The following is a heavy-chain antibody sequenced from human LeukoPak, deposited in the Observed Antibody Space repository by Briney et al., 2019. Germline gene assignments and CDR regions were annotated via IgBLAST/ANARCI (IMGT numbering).Heavy chain of an antibody. J-gene: IGHJ4*02. Sequence: GGSLRLSCAASGFTFSSYAMSWVRQAPGKGLEWVSAISGSGGSTYYADSVKGRFTISRDNSKNTLYLEMNSLRAEDTAVYYCAKDPPRRGYSASPQENWGQGTLVTVSS. CDR1: GFTFSSYA. CDR3: AKDPPRRGYSASPQEN. D-gene: IGHD5-12*01. V-gene: IGHV3-23*01. CDR2: ISGSGGST.